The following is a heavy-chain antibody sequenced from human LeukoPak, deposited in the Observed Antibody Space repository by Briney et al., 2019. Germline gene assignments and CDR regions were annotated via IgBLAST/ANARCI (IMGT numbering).Heavy chain of an antibody. D-gene: IGHD5-24*01. CDR2: LHSSGST. CDR1: GGSISSGNYY. Sequence: SQTLSLTCTVSGGSISSGNYYWSWIRQPAGKGLEWIGRLHSSGSTNYNPSLKSRLTISVDMSKNQFSLKLTSVTAADTAVYYCARDGTRDGYNPFDYWGQGTLVTVSS. V-gene: IGHV4-61*02. CDR3: ARDGTRDGYNPFDY. J-gene: IGHJ4*02.